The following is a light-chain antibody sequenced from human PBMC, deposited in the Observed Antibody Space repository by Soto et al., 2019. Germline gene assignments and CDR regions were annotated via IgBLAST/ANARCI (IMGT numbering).Light chain of an antibody. J-gene: IGLJ1*01. CDR2: EVT. CDR1: SDIGNYNL. V-gene: IGLV2-23*02. Sequence: QSALTQPASVSGSPGQSVTISCSGSDIGNYNLVSWYQHLPGRAPKLLIFEVTMRPSGISDRFSGSKSASTASLTISGLQAEDEGDYYCASYAGSHTYVFGRGTKVTVL. CDR3: ASYAGSHTYV.